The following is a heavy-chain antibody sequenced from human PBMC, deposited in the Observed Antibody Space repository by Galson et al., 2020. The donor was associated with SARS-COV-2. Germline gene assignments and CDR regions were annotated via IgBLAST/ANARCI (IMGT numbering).Heavy chain of an antibody. CDR3: ARRSIPTAYYYDSSGLNFDY. V-gene: IGHV5-51*01. D-gene: IGHD3-22*01. J-gene: IGHJ4*02. Sequence: GESLKISCKGSGYSFTSYWIGWVRQMPGKGLEWMVIIYPSDSDTRYSPSFQGQVTISADKSISTAYLQWSSLKASDTAMYYCARRSIPTAYYYDSSGLNFDYWGQGTLVTVSS. CDR2: IYPSDSDT. CDR1: GYSFTSYW.